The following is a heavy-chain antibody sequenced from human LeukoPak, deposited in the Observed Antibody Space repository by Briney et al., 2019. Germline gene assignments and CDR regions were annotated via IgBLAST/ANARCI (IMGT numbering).Heavy chain of an antibody. V-gene: IGHV3-48*03. D-gene: IGHD3-22*01. J-gene: IGHJ3*02. Sequence: HPGGSLRLSCAASGFTFSSYEMNWVRQAPGKGLEWVSYISSSGSTIYYADSVKGRLTISRDNAKNSLYLQLNSLRAEDTAVYYCARDRSSVPYYYDSSGLASDAFDIWGQGTMVTVSS. CDR3: ARDRSSVPYYYDSSGLASDAFDI. CDR2: ISSSGSTI. CDR1: GFTFSSYE.